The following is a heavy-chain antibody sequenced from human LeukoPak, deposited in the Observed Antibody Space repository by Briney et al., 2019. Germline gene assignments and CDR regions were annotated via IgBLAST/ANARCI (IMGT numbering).Heavy chain of an antibody. J-gene: IGHJ4*02. V-gene: IGHV1-2*02. CDR3: ARDPSSVTLYFFDH. Sequence: ASVKVSFQASGYTFRGNYIHWLRQAPGQGLEWMGWIDANNGDTKSAQKFQGRVTMSRDTSISTAYMDLSSLSPDDAAVYYCARDPSSVTLYFFDHWGQGTLVSVSS. D-gene: IGHD4-11*01. CDR2: IDANNGDT. CDR1: GYTFRGNY.